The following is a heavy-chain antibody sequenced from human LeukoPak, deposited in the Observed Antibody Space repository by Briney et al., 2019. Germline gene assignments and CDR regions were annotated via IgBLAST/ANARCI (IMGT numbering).Heavy chain of an antibody. V-gene: IGHV3-23*01. CDR3: AKHTARAFDI. D-gene: IGHD4-17*01. CDR1: GFAFTDYW. Sequence: GGSLRLSCAASGFAFTDYWMSWVRQAPGKGLEWVSAISGSGGSTYYADSVKGRFTISRDNSKNTLYLQMSSLRAEDTAVYYCAKHTARAFDIWGQGTMVTVSS. J-gene: IGHJ3*02. CDR2: ISGSGGST.